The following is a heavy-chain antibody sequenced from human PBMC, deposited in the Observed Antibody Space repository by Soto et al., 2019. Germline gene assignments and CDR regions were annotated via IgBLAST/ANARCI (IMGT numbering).Heavy chain of an antibody. Sequence: PGESLKISCKGSGYSFTSYWIGWVRQMPGKGLEWMGIIYPGDSDTRYSPSFQGQVTISADKSISTAYLQWSSLKASDTAMYYCARLPYEDFWSGYYTGYYYYGMDVWGQGTTVTVSS. J-gene: IGHJ6*01. CDR2: IYPGDSDT. CDR3: ARLPYEDFWSGYYTGYYYYGMDV. D-gene: IGHD3-3*02. V-gene: IGHV5-51*01. CDR1: GYSFTSYW.